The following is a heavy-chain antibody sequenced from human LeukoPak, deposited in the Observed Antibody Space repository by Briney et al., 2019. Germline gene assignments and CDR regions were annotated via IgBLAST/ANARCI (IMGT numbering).Heavy chain of an antibody. Sequence: ASVRVSYKASGYIFTNHYMHWMRQAPGQGLEGMGIISPSRGAADYTQKFQGRVTMTRDMSTNTVYMEMTSLRSEDTAVYYCAREPPESYNFDYWGQGTLVIVSS. CDR1: GYIFTNHY. V-gene: IGHV1-46*01. CDR3: AREPPESYNFDY. J-gene: IGHJ4*02. CDR2: ISPSRGAA. D-gene: IGHD4-11*01.